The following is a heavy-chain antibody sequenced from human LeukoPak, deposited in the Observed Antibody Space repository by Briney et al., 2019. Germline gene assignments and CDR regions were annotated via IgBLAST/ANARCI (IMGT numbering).Heavy chain of an antibody. D-gene: IGHD3-3*01. CDR3: ARVGDYFYYYMDV. CDR1: GGSFSGYY. CDR2: INHSGST. V-gene: IGHV4-34*01. Sequence: SETLSLTCAVYGGSFSGYYWSWIRQPPGKGLEWIGEINHSGSTNYNPSLKSRVTISVDTSKNQFSLKLTSVTAADTAAYYCARVGDYFYYYMDVWGKGTTVTVSS. J-gene: IGHJ6*03.